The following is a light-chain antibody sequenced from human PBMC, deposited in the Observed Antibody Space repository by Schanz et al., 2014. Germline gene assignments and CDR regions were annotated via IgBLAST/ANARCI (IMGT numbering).Light chain of an antibody. CDR2: DVS. CDR1: SSDVGGYNY. CDR3: SSYAGSNNLV. Sequence: QSALTQPASVSGSPGQSITISCTGTSSDVGGYNYVSWYQQHPGKAPKLMIYDVSNRPSGVSNRFSGSKSGTTASLTVSGLQTEDEAVYYCSSYAGSNNLVFGGGTKVTVL. V-gene: IGLV2-14*01. J-gene: IGLJ2*01.